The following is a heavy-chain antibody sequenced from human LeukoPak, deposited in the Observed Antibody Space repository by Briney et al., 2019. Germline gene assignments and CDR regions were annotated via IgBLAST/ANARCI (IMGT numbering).Heavy chain of an antibody. V-gene: IGHV1-2*02. D-gene: IGHD2-2*01. CDR3: ARGGVVVPAAIGYYYYGMDV. CDR2: INPNSGST. Sequence: GASVKVSCKASGYTFTGYYMHWARQAPGQGLEWMGWINPNSGSTNYAQKFQGRVTMTRDTSISTAYMELSRLRSDETAVYYCARGGVVVPAAIGYYYYGMDVWGQGTTVTVSS. J-gene: IGHJ6*02. CDR1: GYTFTGYY.